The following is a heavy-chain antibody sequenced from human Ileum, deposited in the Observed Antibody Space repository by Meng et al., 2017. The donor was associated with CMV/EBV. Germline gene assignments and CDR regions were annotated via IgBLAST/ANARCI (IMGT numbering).Heavy chain of an antibody. CDR1: GFTFSSYA. J-gene: IGHJ6*02. V-gene: IGHV3-21*01. Sequence: GESLKISCAASGFTFSSYAMHWVRQAPGKGLEWVSSISSSSSYIYYADSVKGRFTISRDNAKNSLYLQMNSLRAEDTAVYYCATGAITYGMDVWGQGTTVTVSS. CDR3: ATGAITYGMDV. CDR2: ISSSSSYI. D-gene: IGHD5-12*01.